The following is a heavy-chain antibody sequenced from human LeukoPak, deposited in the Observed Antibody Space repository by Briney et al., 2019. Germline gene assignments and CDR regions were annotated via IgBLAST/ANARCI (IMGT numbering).Heavy chain of an antibody. Sequence: GGSLRLSCAASGFTFSNYRMHWVRQGPGKGLVWVSRISPDEINTNYADSVKGRFTISRDNAKNTLYLQMNSLRAEDTAVYYCAKDRIAGTSDAFDIWGQGTMVTVSS. CDR1: GFTFSNYR. J-gene: IGHJ3*02. D-gene: IGHD6-13*01. V-gene: IGHV3-74*01. CDR2: ISPDEINT. CDR3: AKDRIAGTSDAFDI.